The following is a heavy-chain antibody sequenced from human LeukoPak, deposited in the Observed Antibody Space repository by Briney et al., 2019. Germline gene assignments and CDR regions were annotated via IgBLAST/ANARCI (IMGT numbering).Heavy chain of an antibody. CDR2: IKQDGREK. V-gene: IGHV3-7*01. D-gene: IGHD3-10*01. J-gene: IGHJ6*03. CDR3: ARAPRYYGSGRPYYMDV. CDR1: GFSFSSYW. Sequence: GGSLRLSCAASGFSFSSYWMSWVRQAPGKGLEWVANIKQDGREKYYVDSVKGRFTISRDNAKNSLYLQMNSLRAEDTAVYYCARAPRYYGSGRPYYMDVWGKGTTVTVSS.